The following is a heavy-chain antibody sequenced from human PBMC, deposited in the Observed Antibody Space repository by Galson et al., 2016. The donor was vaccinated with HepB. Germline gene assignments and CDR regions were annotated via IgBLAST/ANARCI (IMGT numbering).Heavy chain of an antibody. Sequence: SLRLSCAASGFTFSSYGMHWVRQAPGKGLEWVAVILYDGSDKNYAESVKGRFTISRDNSKNKLYLQMNSLSVDDTAVYYCAKLHTDTIVGDVWGKGTTVTVSS. D-gene: IGHD3-22*01. CDR1: GFTFSSYG. CDR3: AKLHTDTIVGDV. CDR2: ILYDGSDK. V-gene: IGHV3-30*18. J-gene: IGHJ6*04.